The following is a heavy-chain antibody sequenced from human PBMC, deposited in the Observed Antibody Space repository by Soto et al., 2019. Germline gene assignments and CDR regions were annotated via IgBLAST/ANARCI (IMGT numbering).Heavy chain of an antibody. CDR3: AKARCYDFREYYFDY. CDR2: ISYDGSNK. V-gene: IGHV3-30*18. J-gene: IGHJ4*02. Sequence: QVQLVESGGGVVQPGRSLRLSCAASGFTFSSYGMHWVRQAPGKGLEWVAVISYDGSNKYYADSVKGRFTISRDNSKHTLYLHMNSLRAEDTAVYYCAKARCYDFREYYFDYWGQGTLVTVSS. CDR1: GFTFSSYG. D-gene: IGHD3-3*01.